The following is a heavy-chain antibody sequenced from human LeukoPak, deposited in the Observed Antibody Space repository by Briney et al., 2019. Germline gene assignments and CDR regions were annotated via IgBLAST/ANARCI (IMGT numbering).Heavy chain of an antibody. J-gene: IGHJ4*02. CDR2: IYSGGST. CDR1: GFTVSNNY. V-gene: IGHV3-66*01. D-gene: IGHD4-17*01. Sequence: GGSLRLSCAATGFTVSNNYMSWVRQAPGKGLEWLSVIYSGGSTSYADPVKGRFTISRDNSKNTLDLQMSRLRVEAKAVYYCAPPHEMVTTESRPYWGQGTLVTVSS. CDR3: APPHEMVTTESRPY.